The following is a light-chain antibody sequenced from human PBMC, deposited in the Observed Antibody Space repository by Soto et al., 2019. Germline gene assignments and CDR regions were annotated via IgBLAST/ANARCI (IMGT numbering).Light chain of an antibody. CDR3: SSYTSSSTLDV. J-gene: IGLJ1*01. V-gene: IGLV2-18*02. CDR2: EVS. CDR1: SSDVGSYNR. Sequence: GPSVTISCTGTSSDVGSYNRVSWYQQPPGTAPKLMIYEVSNRPSGVPDRFSGSKSGNTASLTISGLQAEDEADYYCSSYTSSSTLDVFGTGTKVTVL.